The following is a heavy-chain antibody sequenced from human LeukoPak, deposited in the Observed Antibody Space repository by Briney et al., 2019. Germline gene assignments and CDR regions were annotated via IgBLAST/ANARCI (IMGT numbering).Heavy chain of an antibody. CDR3: ARDEMSYDYVWGSPTL. CDR1: GDSISSNY. Sequence: PSETLSLTCSVSGDSISSNYWSWMRQPPGKGLEWIGYIYYSGSTNYNPSLKSRVTMSVDTSKNQFSLNLSSVTAADTAVYYCARDEMSYDYVWGSPTLWGQGTLVTVSS. V-gene: IGHV4-59*01. J-gene: IGHJ4*02. CDR2: IYYSGST. D-gene: IGHD3-16*01.